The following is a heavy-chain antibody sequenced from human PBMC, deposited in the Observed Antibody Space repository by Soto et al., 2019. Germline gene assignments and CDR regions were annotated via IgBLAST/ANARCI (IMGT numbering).Heavy chain of an antibody. CDR2: IYSGGST. J-gene: IGHJ6*02. D-gene: IGHD3-10*01. CDR3: ARDRGYDAPDYYYNAMDV. CDR1: GFTVSSNY. V-gene: IGHV3-53*01. Sequence: LRLSCAASGFTVSSNYMSWVRQAPGKGLEWVSVIYSGGSTYYADSVKGRFTISRDNSKNTLYLQMNSLRAEDTAVYYCARDRGYDAPDYYYNAMDVWGQGTTVTVSS.